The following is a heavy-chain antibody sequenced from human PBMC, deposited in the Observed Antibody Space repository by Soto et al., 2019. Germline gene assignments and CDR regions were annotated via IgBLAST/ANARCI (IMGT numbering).Heavy chain of an antibody. CDR2: ISAYNGNT. CDR3: AIDIEIQLWFQGGPYGYYYGMDV. J-gene: IGHJ6*02. Sequence: QVQLVQSGAEVKKPGASVKVSCKASGYTFTSYGISWVRQAPGQGLEWMGWISAYNGNTNYAQKLQGRVTMTTDTATSKAYIELRGLRSDDTAVYYCAIDIEIQLWFQGGPYGYYYGMDVWGQGTTVTVSS. D-gene: IGHD5-18*01. V-gene: IGHV1-18*04. CDR1: GYTFTSYG.